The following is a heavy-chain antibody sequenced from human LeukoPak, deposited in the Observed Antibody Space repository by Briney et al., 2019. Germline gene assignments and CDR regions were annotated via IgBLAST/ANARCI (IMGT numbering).Heavy chain of an antibody. CDR3: ARFCASTSCYGHDY. Sequence: ASVKVSCKASGYTFTGYFMHWVRQAPGQGLEWMGWISPNSGDTKYAQSFQGRVTMTRDTSISTAYMELSRLRSDDTAVYYCARFCASTSCYGHDYWGQGTLVTVSS. CDR1: GYTFTGYF. J-gene: IGHJ4*02. D-gene: IGHD2-2*01. CDR2: ISPNSGDT. V-gene: IGHV1-2*02.